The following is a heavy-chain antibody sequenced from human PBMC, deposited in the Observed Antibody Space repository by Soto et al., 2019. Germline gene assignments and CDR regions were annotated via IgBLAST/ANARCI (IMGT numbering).Heavy chain of an antibody. J-gene: IGHJ4*02. Sequence: PGGSRRLSCAVSGFTFSSNAISWVRPGPGKGLEWDSSISGIGGSTYYADSVKGRFTTSRDNPKNTLYLQMNSLRAEDTAVYYCEKIGTGTYYNAIDYWGQGTLVTVSS. V-gene: IGHV3-23*01. D-gene: IGHD3-10*01. CDR3: EKIGTGTYYNAIDY. CDR2: ISGIGGST. CDR1: GFTFSSNA.